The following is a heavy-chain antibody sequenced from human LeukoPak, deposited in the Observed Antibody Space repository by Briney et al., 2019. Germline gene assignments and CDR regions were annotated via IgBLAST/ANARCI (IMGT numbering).Heavy chain of an antibody. J-gene: IGHJ5*02. CDR1: GFTFSSYG. Sequence: GGSLRLSCAASGFTFSSYGMHWVRQAPGKGLEWVAVISYDGSNKYYADSVKGRFTISRDNSKNTLYLQMNSLRAEDTAVYYCAKDRIVVVPALPNWFDPWGQGTLVTVSS. V-gene: IGHV3-30*18. CDR2: ISYDGSNK. D-gene: IGHD2-2*01. CDR3: AKDRIVVVPALPNWFDP.